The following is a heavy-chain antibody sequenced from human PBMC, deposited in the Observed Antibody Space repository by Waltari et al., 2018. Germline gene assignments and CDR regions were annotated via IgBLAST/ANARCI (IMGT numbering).Heavy chain of an antibody. CDR3: ATDRGGPTMPFSAVKGFEYFQH. D-gene: IGHD2-15*01. CDR1: GGTFSSYA. J-gene: IGHJ1*01. Sequence: QVQLVQSGAEVKKPGSSVKVSCKASGGTFSSYAISWVRQAPGQGLEWMGGIIPIFGTANYAQKFQGRVTITADESTSTAYMELSSLRSEDTAVYYCATDRGGPTMPFSAVKGFEYFQHWGQGTLVTVSS. V-gene: IGHV1-69*12. CDR2: IIPIFGTA.